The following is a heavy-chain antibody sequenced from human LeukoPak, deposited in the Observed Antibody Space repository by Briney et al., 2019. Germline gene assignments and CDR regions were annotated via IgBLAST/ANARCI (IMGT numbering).Heavy chain of an antibody. CDR3: AKGRPPGVIMAGRGGFDY. J-gene: IGHJ4*02. V-gene: IGHV3-23*01. CDR2: ISGSGGST. CDR1: GFTFDSYA. D-gene: IGHD5-12*01. Sequence: GGSLRLSCAASGFTFDSYAMSWVRQAPGKGLEWVSGISGSGGSTYYADSVKGRFTISRNNSKNTLYLQMNSLRAEDTAVYYCAKGRPPGVIMAGRGGFDYWGQGTLVTVSS.